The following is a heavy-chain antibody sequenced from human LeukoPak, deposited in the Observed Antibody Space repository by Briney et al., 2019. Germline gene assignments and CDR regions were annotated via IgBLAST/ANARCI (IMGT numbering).Heavy chain of an antibody. CDR2: IYHGDSDT. V-gene: IGHV5-51*01. CDR3: ARHLVVKAADYYYYMDV. Sequence: GGALQISCKGSGYSFNSYWIGGVRQMPGKGLEWMGIIYHGDSDTRYSPDFQGQVTISADKSISTAYLQWSSLKASDTAMYYCARHLVVKAADYYYYMDVWGKGTTVTISS. J-gene: IGHJ6*03. D-gene: IGHD3-22*01. CDR1: GYSFNSYW.